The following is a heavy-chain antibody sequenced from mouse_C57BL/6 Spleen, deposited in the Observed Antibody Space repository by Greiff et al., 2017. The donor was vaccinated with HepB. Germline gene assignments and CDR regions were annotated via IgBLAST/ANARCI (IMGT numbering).Heavy chain of an antibody. D-gene: IGHD1-1*01. Sequence: VQLQQPGAELVMPGASVKLSCKASGYTFTSYWMHWVKQRPGQGLEWIGEIDPSDSYTNYNQKFKGKSTLTVDKSSSTPYMQLSSLTSEDSAVYYCARSYYGSSYGFAYWGQGTLVTVSA. V-gene: IGHV1-69*01. CDR3: ARSYYGSSYGFAY. CDR2: IDPSDSYT. J-gene: IGHJ3*01. CDR1: GYTFTSYW.